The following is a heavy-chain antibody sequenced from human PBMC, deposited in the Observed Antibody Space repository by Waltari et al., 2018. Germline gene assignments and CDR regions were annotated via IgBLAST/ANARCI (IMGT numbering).Heavy chain of an antibody. V-gene: IGHV3-7*03. CDR2: IKEDVTDT. CDR3: ARSQRHSFEI. CDR1: GFPCSIYW. Sequence: VQLVESGGGLVQPGGSLRLSCAASGFPCSIYWMTWVRQAPGVGLEWVANIKEDVTDTYYVDSVKGRFTISKDNAENSLYLQMNSLRVEDTAIYYCARSQRHSFEICGQGTMVTVSS. J-gene: IGHJ3*02. D-gene: IGHD3-3*02.